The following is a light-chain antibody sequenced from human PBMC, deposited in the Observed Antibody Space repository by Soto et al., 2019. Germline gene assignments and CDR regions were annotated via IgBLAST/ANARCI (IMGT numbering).Light chain of an antibody. J-gene: IGKJ4*01. V-gene: IGKV3-20*01. CDR2: DAS. CDR1: QTVRNNY. CDR3: QQYGSSPAT. Sequence: VLTQSPGTLSLSPGERATLSCRASQTVRNNYLAWYQQKPGQAPRLLIYDASSRATGIPDRFSGGGSGTDFTLTISSLQSEDFAVYYCQQYGSSPATFGGGTKVDIK.